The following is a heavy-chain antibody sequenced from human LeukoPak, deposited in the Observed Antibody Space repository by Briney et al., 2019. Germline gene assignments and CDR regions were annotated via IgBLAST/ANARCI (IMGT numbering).Heavy chain of an antibody. CDR1: GGSFSGYY. CDR3: ARHDYSNYGYFDY. J-gene: IGHJ4*02. D-gene: IGHD4-4*01. Sequence: SETLSLTCAVYGGSFSGYYWSWIRQPPGKGLEWIGEINHSGSTNYSPSLKSRVTISVDTSKNQFSLKLSSVTAADTAVYYCARHDYSNYGYFDYWGQGTLVTVSS. V-gene: IGHV4-34*01. CDR2: INHSGST.